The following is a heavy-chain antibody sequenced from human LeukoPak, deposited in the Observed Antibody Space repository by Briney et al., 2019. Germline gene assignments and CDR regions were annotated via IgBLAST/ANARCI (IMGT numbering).Heavy chain of an antibody. CDR3: AKLSVRYCGGDCSWGAFDI. CDR1: GFTFTTYW. CDR2: INQDGTEK. Sequence: GGSPRLSCAASGFTFTTYWMSWVRQLPGKGLEWVANINQDGTEKYYVDSVKGRFTISRDNSKNTLYLQMNSLRAEDTAVYYCAKLSVRYCGGDCSWGAFDIWGQGTMVTVSS. V-gene: IGHV3-7*01. D-gene: IGHD2-21*02. J-gene: IGHJ3*02.